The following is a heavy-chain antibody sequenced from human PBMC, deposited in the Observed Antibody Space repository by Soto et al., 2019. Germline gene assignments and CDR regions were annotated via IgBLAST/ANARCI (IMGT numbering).Heavy chain of an antibody. V-gene: IGHV4-59*01. Sequence: SETLSLTCTVSGGSISSYYWSWIRQPPGKGLEWIGYIYYSGSTNYNPSLKSRVTISVDTSKNQFSLKLSSVTAADTAVYYCARGGGKYSSSWFDYWGQGTLVTVSS. CDR2: IYYSGST. J-gene: IGHJ4*02. D-gene: IGHD6-13*01. CDR1: GGSISSYY. CDR3: ARGGGKYSSSWFDY.